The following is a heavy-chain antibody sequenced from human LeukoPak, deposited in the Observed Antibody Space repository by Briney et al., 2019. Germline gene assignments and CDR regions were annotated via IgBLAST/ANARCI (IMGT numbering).Heavy chain of an antibody. J-gene: IGHJ4*02. CDR3: ARDGSNWRDSPPDS. D-gene: IGHD1-26*01. Sequence: GGSLRLSCAASEFSVGSNYMTWVRQAPGKGLEWVSLIYSGGSTYYADSVKGRFTISRDNSKNTLYLQMNSLRAEDTAVYYCARDGSNWRDSPPDSWGQGTLVIVSS. V-gene: IGHV3-66*01. CDR2: IYSGGST. CDR1: EFSVGSNY.